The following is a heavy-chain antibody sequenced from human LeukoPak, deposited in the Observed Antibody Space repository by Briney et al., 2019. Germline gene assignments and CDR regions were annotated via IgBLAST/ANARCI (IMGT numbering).Heavy chain of an antibody. J-gene: IGHJ4*02. D-gene: IGHD3-22*01. Sequence: PSETLSLTCSVSGYSISSGYYWDWIRQPPGKGLEWIASIYHSGKSYYNPSLESRVTISVDTSKNQFSLKLSSVTAADTAVYYCARGDGAYYYDSSGYYPSLYFDYWGQGTLVTVSS. CDR2: IYHSGKS. V-gene: IGHV4-38-2*02. CDR1: GYSISSGYY. CDR3: ARGDGAYYYDSSGYYPSLYFDY.